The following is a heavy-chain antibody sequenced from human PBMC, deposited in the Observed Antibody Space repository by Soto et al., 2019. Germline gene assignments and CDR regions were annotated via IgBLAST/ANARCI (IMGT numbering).Heavy chain of an antibody. CDR2: IIPIFGTA. CDR1: GGTFSSYA. V-gene: IGHV1-69*13. CDR3: ARFTKYYYDSSGYYYFDY. D-gene: IGHD3-22*01. Sequence: GASVKVSCKASGGTFSSYAISWVRQAPGQGLEWMGGIIPIFGTANYAQKFQGRVTITADESTSTAYMELNSLRAEDAAVYYCARFTKYYYDSSGYYYFDYWGQGTLVTVSS. J-gene: IGHJ4*02.